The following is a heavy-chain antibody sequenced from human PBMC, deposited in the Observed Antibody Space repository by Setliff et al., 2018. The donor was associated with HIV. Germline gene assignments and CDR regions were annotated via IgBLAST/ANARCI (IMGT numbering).Heavy chain of an antibody. Sequence: SETLSLTCAVYGGSFSGYYWSWIRQPPGKGLEWIGEIIHSGSTNYNPSLKSRVTISVDTSKNQFSLTLSSVTAADTAVYYCARRSGFALDYWGQGTLVTVSS. D-gene: IGHD5-12*01. CDR3: ARRSGFALDY. V-gene: IGHV4-34*12. J-gene: IGHJ4*02. CDR2: IIHSGST. CDR1: GGSFSGYY.